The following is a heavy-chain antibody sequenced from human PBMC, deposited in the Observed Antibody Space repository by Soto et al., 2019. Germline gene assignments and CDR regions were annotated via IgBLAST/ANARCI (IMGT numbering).Heavy chain of an antibody. CDR3: ETRGPMIVEEAADY. V-gene: IGHV3-23*01. CDR2: ISGSGGST. J-gene: IGHJ4*02. CDR1: GFTFSSYA. D-gene: IGHD3-22*01. Sequence: GGSLRLSCAASGFTFSSYAMSWVRQAPGKGLEWVSAISGSGGSTYYADSVKGRFTISRDNSKNTLYLQMNSLRAEDTAVYYCETRGPMIVEEAADYWGQGTLVTVSS.